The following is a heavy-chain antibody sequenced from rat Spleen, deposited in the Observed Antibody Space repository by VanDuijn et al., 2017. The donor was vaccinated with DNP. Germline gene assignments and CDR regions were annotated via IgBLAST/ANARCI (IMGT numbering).Heavy chain of an antibody. CDR2: ISYDGGSN. V-gene: IGHV5-22*01. CDR3: ARHGLRRVWDY. D-gene: IGHD1-11*01. J-gene: IGHJ2*01. Sequence: EVQLVESGGDLVQPGRSLKLSCAASGFTFSDYYMAWVRQAPTKGLEWVAYISYDGGSNYNGDSVKGRFTISRDNAKSTLYLQMNSLRSEDMATYYCARHGLRRVWDYWGQGVMVTVSS. CDR1: GFTFSDYY.